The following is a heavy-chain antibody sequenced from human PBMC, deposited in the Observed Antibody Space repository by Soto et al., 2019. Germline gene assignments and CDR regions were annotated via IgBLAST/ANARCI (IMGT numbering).Heavy chain of an antibody. Sequence: GRSLRLSCAASGFTFSSYEMNWVRQAPGKGLEWVSYISSSGSTIYYADSVKGRFTISRDNAKNSLYLQMNSLRAEDTAVYYCARGGRAYDSCGYHQDYFYFRGQVTLVIVSS. CDR2: ISSSGSTI. D-gene: IGHD3-22*01. CDR1: GFTFSSYE. V-gene: IGHV3-48*03. CDR3: ARGGRAYDSCGYHQDYFYF. J-gene: IGHJ4*02.